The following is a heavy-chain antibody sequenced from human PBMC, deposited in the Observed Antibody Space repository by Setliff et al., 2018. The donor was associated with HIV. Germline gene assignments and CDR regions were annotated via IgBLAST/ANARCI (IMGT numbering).Heavy chain of an antibody. V-gene: IGHV1-8*02. CDR2: MNPNSGNT. D-gene: IGHD6-19*01. Sequence: ASVKVSCKASGYTFTNYDINWVRQATGQGLEWMGWMNPNSGNTGYAQKFQGRVTMTRNTSISTAYMELSSLRSEDTAVYYCARGLWLVLYYFDYWGQGTLVTVSS. CDR1: GYTFTNYD. CDR3: ARGLWLVLYYFDY. J-gene: IGHJ4*02.